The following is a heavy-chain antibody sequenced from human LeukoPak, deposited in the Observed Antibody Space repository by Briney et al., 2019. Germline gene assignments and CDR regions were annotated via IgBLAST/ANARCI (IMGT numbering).Heavy chain of an antibody. CDR2: TYYRSKWYN. J-gene: IGHJ4*02. D-gene: IGHD1-1*01. V-gene: IGHV6-1*01. CDR1: GDSVSSNSAA. CDR3: AKAGIRYNWNDVHFDY. Sequence: SQTLSLTCAISGDSVSSNSAAWNWIRQSPSRGLEWLGRTYYRSKWYNDYAVSVKSRITINPDTSKNQFSLQLNSVTPEDTAVYYCAKAGIRYNWNDVHFDYWGQGTLVTVSS.